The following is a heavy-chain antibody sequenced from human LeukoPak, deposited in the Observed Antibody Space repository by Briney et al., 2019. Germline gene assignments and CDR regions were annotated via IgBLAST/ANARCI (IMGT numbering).Heavy chain of an antibody. Sequence: GGSLRLSCAASGFTFSSYWMSWVRQAPGKGLEWVANIKQDGSEKYYVDSVKGRFTISRDNAKNSLYLQMNSLRAEDTAVYYCARKQLSQPYYYYCMDVWGQGTTVTVSS. V-gene: IGHV3-7*01. CDR2: IKQDGSEK. D-gene: IGHD2-2*01. CDR1: GFTFSSYW. J-gene: IGHJ6*02. CDR3: ARKQLSQPYYYYCMDV.